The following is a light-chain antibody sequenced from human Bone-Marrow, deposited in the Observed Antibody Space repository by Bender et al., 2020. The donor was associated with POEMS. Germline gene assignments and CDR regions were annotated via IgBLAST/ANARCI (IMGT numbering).Light chain of an antibody. Sequence: SYVLTQPPSVSVAPGKTASITCGGNNIGSQSVHWYQQKPGQAPVLVVYDDSDRPSGIPERFSGSNSGNTATLTISRVEAADEADYYCQVWDSSSDSRVFGTGTKVTVL. CDR3: QVWDSSSDSRV. J-gene: IGLJ1*01. V-gene: IGLV3-21*03. CDR2: DDS. CDR1: NIGSQS.